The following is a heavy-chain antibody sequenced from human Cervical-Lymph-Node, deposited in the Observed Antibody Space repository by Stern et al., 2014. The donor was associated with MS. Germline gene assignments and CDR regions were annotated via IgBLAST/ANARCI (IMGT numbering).Heavy chain of an antibody. Sequence: QVQLMQSGAEVKKPGSSVKVSCNASGGSFSSLAISWVRQTSGQGLEWMGGIIPILCTPNYAPTFQTRVPISADQQPRTVYMELNSLKSEDNAVYFCAIERRDVHPYAFETWGQGTLVTVSS. CDR3: AIERRDVHPYAFET. CDR1: GGSFSSLA. D-gene: IGHD5-24*01. J-gene: IGHJ3*02. CDR2: IIPILCTP. V-gene: IGHV1-69*01.